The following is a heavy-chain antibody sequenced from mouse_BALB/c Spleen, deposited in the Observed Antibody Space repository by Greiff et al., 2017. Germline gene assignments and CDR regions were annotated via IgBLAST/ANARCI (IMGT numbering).Heavy chain of an antibody. V-gene: IGHV5-4*02. CDR2: ISDGGSYT. J-gene: IGHJ4*01. Sequence: EVQLVESGGGLVKPGGSLKLSCAASGFTFSDYYMYWVRQTPEKRLEWVATISDGGSYTYYPDSVKGRFTISRDNAKNNLYLQMSSLKSEDTAMYYCARDIGLRRGYYAMDYWGQGTSVTVSS. CDR1: GFTFSDYY. CDR3: ARDIGLRRGYYAMDY. D-gene: IGHD2-2*01.